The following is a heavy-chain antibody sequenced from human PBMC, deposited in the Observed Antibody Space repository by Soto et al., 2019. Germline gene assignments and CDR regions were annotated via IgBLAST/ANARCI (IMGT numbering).Heavy chain of an antibody. D-gene: IGHD6-6*01. CDR1: VGSFSGYY. J-gene: IGHJ4*02. CDR2: INHSGST. Sequence: SETLSLTCAVYVGSFSGYYWSWIRQPPGKGLEWIGEINHSGSTNYNPSLKSRVTISVDTSKNQFSLKLSSVTAADTAVYYCARGEAARKRGADYWGQGTLVTVSS. V-gene: IGHV4-34*01. CDR3: ARGEAARKRGADY.